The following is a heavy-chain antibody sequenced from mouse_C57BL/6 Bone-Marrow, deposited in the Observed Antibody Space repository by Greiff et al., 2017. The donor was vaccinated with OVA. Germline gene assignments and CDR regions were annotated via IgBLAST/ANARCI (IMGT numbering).Heavy chain of an antibody. CDR1: GFTFSISG. J-gene: IGHJ2*01. CDR3: ARQYYGSSYY. V-gene: IGHV5-6*01. D-gene: IGHD1-1*01. Sequence: VESGGDLVKPGGSLKLSCVAPGFTFSISGMSWVRQTPDKRLVWVATIFSGGSFIYYPDSVKGRFTISRDNAKNTQYLQMSSLKSEDTAMYCCARQYYGSSYYWGKGTTLTVSS. CDR2: IFSGGSFI.